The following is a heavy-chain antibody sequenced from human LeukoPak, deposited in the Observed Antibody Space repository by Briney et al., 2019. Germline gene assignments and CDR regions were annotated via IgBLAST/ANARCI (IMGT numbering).Heavy chain of an antibody. V-gene: IGHV4-38-2*02. CDR1: GYSISSGYY. J-gene: IGHJ4*02. Sequence: SETLSLTCTVSGYSISSGYYWGWIRQPPGKGLEWIGSIYHSGSTYYNPSLKSRVTISVDTSKNQFSLKLSSVTAADTAVYYCAREDPAIDYWGQGTLVTVSS. CDR2: IYHSGST. CDR3: AREDPAIDY.